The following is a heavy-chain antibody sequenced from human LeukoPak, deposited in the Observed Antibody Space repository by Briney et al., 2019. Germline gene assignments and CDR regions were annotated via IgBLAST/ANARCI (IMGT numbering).Heavy chain of an antibody. CDR1: GGSISSYY. J-gene: IGHJ4*02. CDR2: IYTSGST. D-gene: IGHD1-14*01. Sequence: PSETLSLTCTVSGGSISSYYWSWIRQPAGKGLEWIGRIYTSGSTNYNPSLKSRVTMSVDTSKNQFSLKLSSVTAADTAVYYCAREYRKRWWLASIFAYWGQGTLVTVSS. V-gene: IGHV4-4*07. CDR3: AREYRKRWWLASIFAY.